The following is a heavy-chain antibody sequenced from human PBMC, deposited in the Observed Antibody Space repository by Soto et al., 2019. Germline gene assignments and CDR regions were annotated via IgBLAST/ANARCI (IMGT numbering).Heavy chain of an antibody. V-gene: IGHV1-69*06. D-gene: IGHD3-22*01. J-gene: IGHJ4*02. CDR2: VIPIFGKP. Sequence: QVRLVQSEAEVKKPGSSVKVSCKASGGTFTSDATAWVRQARGQGLEWMGGVIPIFGKPSYTQKFQGRVTITADKSTSTVYMELSSLKSEDTAVYYCASCHFDNSGRGYLEFWGQGNLVTVS. CDR1: GGTFTSDA. CDR3: ASCHFDNSGRGYLEF.